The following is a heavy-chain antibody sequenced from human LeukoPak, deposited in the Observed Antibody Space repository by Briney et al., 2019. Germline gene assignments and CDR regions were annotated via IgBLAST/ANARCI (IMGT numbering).Heavy chain of an antibody. D-gene: IGHD1-26*01. V-gene: IGHV3-21*01. Sequence: PGGSLRLSCAASGFTFNGFTMNWVRQAPGKGLEWVSSIGSLNGHTYYADSVQGRFIISRDNTKNSIYLQMSSLRAEDTAVYYCAREVSSGSRGWLDPWGQGTLVTVSS. CDR2: IGSLNGHT. CDR1: GFTFNGFT. J-gene: IGHJ5*02. CDR3: AREVSSGSRGWLDP.